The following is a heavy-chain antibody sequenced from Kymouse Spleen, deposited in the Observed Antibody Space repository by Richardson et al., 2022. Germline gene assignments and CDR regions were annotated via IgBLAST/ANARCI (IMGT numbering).Heavy chain of an antibody. CDR1: GGSVSSGSYY. V-gene: IGHV4-61*01. CDR2: IYYSGST. CDR3: ARDLSSSGWPYYYYYGMDV. D-gene: IGHD6-19*01. Sequence: QVQLQESGPGLVKPSETLSLTCTVSGGSVSSGSYYWSWIRQPPGKGLEWIGYIYYSGSTNYNPSLKSRVTISVDTSKNQFSLKLSSVTAADTAVYYCARDLSSSGWPYYYYYGMDVWGQGTTVTVSS. J-gene: IGHJ6*02.